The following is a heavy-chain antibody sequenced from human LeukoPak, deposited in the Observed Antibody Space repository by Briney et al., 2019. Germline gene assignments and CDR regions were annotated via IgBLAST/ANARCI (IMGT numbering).Heavy chain of an antibody. CDR2: INPNSGGT. D-gene: IGHD2-2*01. CDR1: GYTFTGYY. J-gene: IGHJ5*02. V-gene: IGHV1-2*02. CDR3: ARGERYCSSTSCPQYWFDP. Sequence: ASVKVSCKASGYTFTGYYMHWVRQAPGQGLEWMGWINPNSGGTNYAQKFQGRVTMTRDTSISTAYMELSRLRSDDTAVYYCARGERYCSSTSCPQYWFDPWGQGTLVTVSS.